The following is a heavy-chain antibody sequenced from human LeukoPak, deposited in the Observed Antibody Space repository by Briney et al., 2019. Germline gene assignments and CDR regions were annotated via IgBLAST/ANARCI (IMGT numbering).Heavy chain of an antibody. V-gene: IGHV3-48*04. CDR1: GFTFSSYA. CDR3: AKSRIGFSGQLDH. D-gene: IGHD5-12*01. J-gene: IGHJ4*02. CDR2: ISSSSDSI. Sequence: PGGSLRLSCAASGFTFSSYAMHWVRQAPGKGLEWLSYISSSSDSIKYADSVKGRFTSSRDNAKNSLYLQMNSLRAEDTAVYYCAKSRIGFSGQLDHWGQGALITVSS.